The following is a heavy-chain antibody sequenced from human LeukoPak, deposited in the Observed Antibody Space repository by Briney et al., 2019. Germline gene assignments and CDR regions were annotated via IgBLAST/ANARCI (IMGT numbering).Heavy chain of an antibody. Sequence: PSVPLTLTCTVSGGSITGYYWNWIRQPPGKGREWITYVSYSGGTHYKPSLESRVTISVDTSKSQFSLKRSSVTAADTAVYYCARRIVSVPAIQEGNWLDPWGQGTLVTVSS. J-gene: IGHJ5*02. CDR3: ARRIVSVPAIQEGNWLDP. CDR1: GGSITGYY. CDR2: VSYSGGT. D-gene: IGHD2-21*02. V-gene: IGHV4-59*08.